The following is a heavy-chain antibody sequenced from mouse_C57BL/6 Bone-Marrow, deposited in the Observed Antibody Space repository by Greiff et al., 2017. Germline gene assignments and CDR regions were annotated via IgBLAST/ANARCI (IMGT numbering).Heavy chain of an antibody. V-gene: IGHV1-55*01. J-gene: IGHJ3*01. CDR2: ISPGSGST. Sequence: VQLQQPGAELVKPGASVKMSCKASGYTFTSYWITWVKQRPGQGLEWIGDISPGSGSTNYNEKFKSKATLTVDTSSSTAYMQLSSLTSEDSAVYYCARFLRYGTWFAYWGQGTLVTVSA. D-gene: IGHD1-1*01. CDR1: GYTFTSYW. CDR3: ARFLRYGTWFAY.